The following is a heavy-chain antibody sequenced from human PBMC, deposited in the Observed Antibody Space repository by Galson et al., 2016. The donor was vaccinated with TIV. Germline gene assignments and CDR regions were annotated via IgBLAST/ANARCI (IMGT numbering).Heavy chain of an antibody. D-gene: IGHD6-25*01. Sequence: SGAEVKEPGESLKISCKGSGYRFSNYWIAWVCQMPGKGLEWMGVIYPVDSDTRYSPSFQGQVTISADKSISTAYLQWNSLKASDSAIYYCARERDSGYAYYFDFWGQGTLVTVSS. CDR1: GYRFSNYW. J-gene: IGHJ4*02. CDR2: IYPVDSDT. V-gene: IGHV5-51*03. CDR3: ARERDSGYAYYFDF.